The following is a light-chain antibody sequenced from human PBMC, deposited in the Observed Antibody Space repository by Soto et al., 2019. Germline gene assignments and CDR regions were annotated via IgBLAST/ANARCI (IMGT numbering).Light chain of an antibody. Sequence: DIQMTQSPSTLSASVGDRVTITCRASEDVNGWLAWYQQKPGTAPKLLIYDVSTLESGVPSRFSGSGSGTEFTLTINSLQPDDFATFYCQHYNSYPFTFGPGTKVYIK. V-gene: IGKV1-5*01. CDR3: QHYNSYPFT. J-gene: IGKJ3*01. CDR1: EDVNGW. CDR2: DVS.